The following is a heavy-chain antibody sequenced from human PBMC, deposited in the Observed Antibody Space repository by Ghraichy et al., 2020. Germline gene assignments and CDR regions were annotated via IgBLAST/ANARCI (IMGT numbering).Heavy chain of an antibody. J-gene: IGHJ6*02. Sequence: ESLNISCTVSGGSVSSGSYYWSWIRQPPGKGLEWIGYIYYSGSTNYNPSLKSRVTISVDTSKNQFSLKLSSVTAADTAVYYCAGEEGISFHSGYDYYYGMDVGGQGTTVTVSS. CDR3: AGEEGISFHSGYDYYYGMDV. D-gene: IGHD2-15*01. CDR1: GGSVSSGSYY. V-gene: IGHV4-61*01. CDR2: IYYSGST.